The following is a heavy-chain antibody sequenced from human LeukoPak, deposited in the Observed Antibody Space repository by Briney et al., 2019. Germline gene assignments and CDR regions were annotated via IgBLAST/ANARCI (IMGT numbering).Heavy chain of an antibody. CDR3: ARHLYSGYDFGY. CDR1: GGSISSSSYY. Sequence: SETLSLTCTVSGGSISSSSYYWGWIRQPPGKILEWIGSMYYSGGSYYNPSLKSRVTISVDTPKNQFSLNLSSVTAADTAVYYCARHLYSGYDFGYWGQGTLVTVSS. D-gene: IGHD5-12*01. CDR2: MYYSGGS. V-gene: IGHV4-39*01. J-gene: IGHJ4*02.